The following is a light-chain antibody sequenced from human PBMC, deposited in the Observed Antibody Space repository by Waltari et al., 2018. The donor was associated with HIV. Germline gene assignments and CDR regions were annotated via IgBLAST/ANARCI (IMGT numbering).Light chain of an antibody. CDR1: QSVSSN. J-gene: IGKJ2*01. Sequence: EIVMTQSPATLSVSPGERATLSCRASQSVSSNVAWYQQKPGQAPTLPIYGASTRATGIPARFSGSGSGTEFTLTLSSLQSEDFAVYFCQQYYNWPYTFGQGTKLEIK. CDR3: QQYYNWPYT. V-gene: IGKV3-15*01. CDR2: GAS.